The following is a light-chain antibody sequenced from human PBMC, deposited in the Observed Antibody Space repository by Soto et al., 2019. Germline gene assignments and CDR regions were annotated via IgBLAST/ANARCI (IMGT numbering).Light chain of an antibody. CDR1: QTVSSR. J-gene: IGKJ1*01. V-gene: IGKV3-15*01. Sequence: DIEMTQSPATLSASVGDRATITCRASQTVSSRLAWYQQKPGQAPRLLIYGASTMDTGIPSRFSGSGSGTEFTLTISSLQPEDFAIYSCQQYNNWSQAFGQGTKVDIK. CDR2: GAS. CDR3: QQYNNWSQA.